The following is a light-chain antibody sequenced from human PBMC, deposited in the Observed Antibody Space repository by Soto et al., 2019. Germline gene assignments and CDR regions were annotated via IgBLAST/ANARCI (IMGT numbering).Light chain of an antibody. CDR1: KLGDKY. V-gene: IGLV3-1*01. Sequence: SYALTQPPSVSVSPGQTASITCSGDKLGDKYASWYQQKPGQSPVLVIYQDNKRPSGIPERFSGSNSGNTATLTISGTQAMDEADYYCQAWDSTTTWVFGTGTKVTVL. CDR3: QAWDSTTTWV. J-gene: IGLJ1*01. CDR2: QDN.